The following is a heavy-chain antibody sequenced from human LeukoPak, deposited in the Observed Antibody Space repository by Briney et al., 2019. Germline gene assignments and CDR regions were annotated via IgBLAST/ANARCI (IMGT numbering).Heavy chain of an antibody. D-gene: IGHD3-16*01. CDR3: ARPGQLGEYTPYYFDF. CDR2: IYPADSDT. Sequence: KLGESLKISCKGSGFSFTSYWIGWVRQMPGKGLEYMGIIYPADSDTRYSPSFQGQVTISADKSISTAYLQWSSLKASDTGMYYCARPGQLGEYTPYYFDFWGQGTLVTVSS. J-gene: IGHJ4*02. V-gene: IGHV5-51*01. CDR1: GFSFTSYW.